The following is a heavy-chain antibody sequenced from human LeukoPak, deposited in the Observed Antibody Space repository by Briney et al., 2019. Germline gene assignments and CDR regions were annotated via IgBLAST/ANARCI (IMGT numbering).Heavy chain of an antibody. D-gene: IGHD2-15*01. V-gene: IGHV1-18*01. CDR1: GYTFSNYG. J-gene: IGHJ4*02. CDR3: ARSGCSAGSCYSQTVRFDS. Sequence: ASVKVSCKASGYTFSNYGLTLVRQAPGEGLEWVAWLSAYNCNTDCAQNFQGRVTVTADTSTSKAYMELRSLRSDDTAVYYCARSGCSAGSCYSQTVRFDSWGQGTLVTVSS. CDR2: LSAYNCNT.